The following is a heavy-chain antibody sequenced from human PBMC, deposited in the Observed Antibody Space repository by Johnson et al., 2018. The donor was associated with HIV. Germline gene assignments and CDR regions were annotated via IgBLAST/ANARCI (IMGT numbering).Heavy chain of an antibody. CDR2: IYSGGST. CDR3: ARALTTDAFDI. CDR1: GFTVSSNY. J-gene: IGHJ3*02. D-gene: IGHD4-17*01. V-gene: IGHV3-66*03. Sequence: VQLVESGGGLIQPGGSLRLSCAASGFTVSSNYMSWVRQAPGKGLEWVSVIYSGGSTYYADSVRGRFTNSSDNSKNTLYLQMNSRRAEDTAVYYCARALTTDAFDIWGQGTMVTVSS.